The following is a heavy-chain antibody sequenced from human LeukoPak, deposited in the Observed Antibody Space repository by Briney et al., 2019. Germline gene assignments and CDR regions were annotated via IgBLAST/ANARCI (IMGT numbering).Heavy chain of an antibody. CDR1: GFTFSSYG. CDR3: AKDSRWGSYPDYFDY. V-gene: IGHV3-NL1*01. J-gene: IGHJ4*02. Sequence: GSLRLSCAASGFTFSSYGMHWVRQAPGKGLEWVSAISGSGGSTYYADSVKGRFTISRDNSKNTLYLQMNSLRAEDTAVYYCAKDSRWGSYPDYFDYWGQGTLVTVSS. CDR2: ISGSGGST. D-gene: IGHD3-16*02.